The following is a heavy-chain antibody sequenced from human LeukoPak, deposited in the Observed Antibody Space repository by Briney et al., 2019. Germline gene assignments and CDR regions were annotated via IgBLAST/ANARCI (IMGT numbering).Heavy chain of an antibody. Sequence: GESLKISCKTSGYSFTDYWIGWVRQMPGKGPEWMGFIYPSDSDTRYSPSFQGQVTISADKSISTAYLQWSSLKASDTAMYYCARARIAAAGTMDLHYWGQGTLVTVSS. CDR2: IYPSDSDT. D-gene: IGHD6-13*01. V-gene: IGHV5-51*01. J-gene: IGHJ4*02. CDR3: ARARIAAAGTMDLHY. CDR1: GYSFTDYW.